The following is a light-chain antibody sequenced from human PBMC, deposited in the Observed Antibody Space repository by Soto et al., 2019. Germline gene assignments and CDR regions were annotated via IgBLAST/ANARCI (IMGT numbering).Light chain of an antibody. J-gene: IGLJ1*01. CDR2: DVS. CDR3: CSYAGSAYYV. CDR1: SSDVGGYNY. V-gene: IGLV2-11*01. Sequence: QSVLTQPRSVSGSPGQSVTISCTGPSSDVGGYNYVSWYQQHPGKAPKLMIYDVSKRPSGVPDRFSGSKSGNTASLTISGLQAEDEADYYCCSYAGSAYYVVGTGTKLTVL.